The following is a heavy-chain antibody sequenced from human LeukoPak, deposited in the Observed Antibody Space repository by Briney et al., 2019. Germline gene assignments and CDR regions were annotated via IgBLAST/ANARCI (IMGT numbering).Heavy chain of an antibody. CDR3: VRPKKFAGTFINAFDI. CDR2: MHPNSGDT. Sequence: ASVKVSCKTSGYTFTGYYMHWVRQAPGQGLEWMGWMHPNSGDTNYAQKFQGRVTMTRDTSISTAFMELSSLRSDDTALYYCVRPKKFAGTFINAFDIWGHGTMVSVSS. J-gene: IGHJ3*02. V-gene: IGHV1-2*02. D-gene: IGHD3-16*01. CDR1: GYTFTGYY.